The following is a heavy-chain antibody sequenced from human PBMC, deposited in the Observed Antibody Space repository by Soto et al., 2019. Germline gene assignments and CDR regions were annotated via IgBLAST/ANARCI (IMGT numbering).Heavy chain of an antibody. V-gene: IGHV1-69*13. CDR3: ASLHYYDSSGYYPGIG. D-gene: IGHD3-22*01. CDR2: IIPIFGTA. Sequence: SVKVSCKASGGTSSSYAISWVRQAPGQGLEWMGGIIPIFGTANYAQKFQGRVTITADESTSTAYMELSSLRSEDTAVYYCASLHYYDSSGYYPGIGWGQGTLVTVSS. J-gene: IGHJ4*02. CDR1: GGTSSSYA.